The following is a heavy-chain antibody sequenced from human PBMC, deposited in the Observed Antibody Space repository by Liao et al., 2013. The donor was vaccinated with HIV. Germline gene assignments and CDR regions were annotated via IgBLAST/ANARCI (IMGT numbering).Heavy chain of an antibody. V-gene: IGHV4-34*01. Sequence: QVQLQQWGAGLLKPSETLSLTCAVYGGSFSGYYWSWIRQPPGKGLEWIGEINHSGSTNYNPSLKSRVTISVDTSKNQFSLKLSSVTAADTAVYYCARRGGPRGHISWYYYYYMDVWGKGTTVTVSS. CDR1: GGSFSGYY. D-gene: IGHD2-21*01. CDR3: ARRGGPRGHISWYYYYYMDV. CDR2: INHSGST. J-gene: IGHJ6*03.